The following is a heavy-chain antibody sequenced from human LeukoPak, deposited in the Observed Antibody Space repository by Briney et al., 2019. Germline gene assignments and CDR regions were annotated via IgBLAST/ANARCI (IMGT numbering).Heavy chain of an antibody. CDR1: GFTFSSYW. J-gene: IGHJ4*02. D-gene: IGHD3-10*01. V-gene: IGHV3-74*01. CDR2: INSDGSST. Sequence: QPGGSLRLSCAASGFTFSSYWMHWVRQAPEKGLVWVSRINSDGSSTSYADSVKGRFTISRDNAKSTLYLQMNSLRAEDTAVYYCARPTYYYGSGELLDYWGQGTLVTVSS. CDR3: ARPTYYYGSGELLDY.